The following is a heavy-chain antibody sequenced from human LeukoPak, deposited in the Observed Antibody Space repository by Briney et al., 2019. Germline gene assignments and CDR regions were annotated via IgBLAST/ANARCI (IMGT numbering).Heavy chain of an antibody. D-gene: IGHD2-15*01. CDR2: IYYSGST. V-gene: IGHV4-39*01. CDR1: GGSISSSSYY. CDR3: ARLVAANFALDY. J-gene: IGHJ4*02. Sequence: SETLSLTCTVSGGSISSSSYYWGWIRQPPGKGLEWIGSIYYSGSTYYNPSLKSRVTTSVDTSKNQFSLKLSSVTAADTAVYYCARLVAANFALDYWGQGTLVTVSS.